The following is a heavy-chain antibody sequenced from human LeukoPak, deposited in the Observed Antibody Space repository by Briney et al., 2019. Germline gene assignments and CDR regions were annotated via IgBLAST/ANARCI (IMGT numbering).Heavy chain of an antibody. CDR3: ARDTNSADSSGYLY. V-gene: IGHV4-34*01. CDR2: ISRGGST. Sequence: SETLSLTCAVYGGSFSGYFWSWIRQPPGKGLEWIGEISRGGSTNYNPSLKSRVTISVDTSKNQFSLKLSSVTAADTAVYYCARDTNSADSSGYLYWGQGTLVTVSS. D-gene: IGHD3-22*01. J-gene: IGHJ4*02. CDR1: GGSFSGYF.